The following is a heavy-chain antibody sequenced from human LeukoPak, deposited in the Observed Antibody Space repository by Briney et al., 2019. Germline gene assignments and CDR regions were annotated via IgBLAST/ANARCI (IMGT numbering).Heavy chain of an antibody. J-gene: IGHJ4*02. V-gene: IGHV3-23*01. CDR3: ATYRQVLLPFES. CDR2: IFPSGGEI. Sequence: GGSLRLSCATSGFTFSTFAMIWVRQPPGKGLEWVSSIFPSGGEIHYADSVRGRFTISRDNSKSTLSLQMNSLRAEDTAIYYCATYRQVLLPFESWGQGTLVTVSS. D-gene: IGHD2-8*02. CDR1: GFTFSTFA.